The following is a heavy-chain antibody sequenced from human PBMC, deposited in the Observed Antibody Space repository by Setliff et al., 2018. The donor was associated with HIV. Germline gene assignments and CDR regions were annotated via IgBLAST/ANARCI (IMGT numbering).Heavy chain of an antibody. CDR2: INHSGST. D-gene: IGHD6-19*01. CDR1: GGSFSGFY. Sequence: KPSETLSLTCAVYGGSFSGFYWDWIRQPPGKGLEWIGEINHSGSTNYNPSLKSRVTISVDTSKNQFSLRLSSVIAADTAVYYCARGSPGSSIGWYVGYWGQGTLVTVSS. V-gene: IGHV4-34*01. J-gene: IGHJ4*02. CDR3: ARGSPGSSIGWYVGY.